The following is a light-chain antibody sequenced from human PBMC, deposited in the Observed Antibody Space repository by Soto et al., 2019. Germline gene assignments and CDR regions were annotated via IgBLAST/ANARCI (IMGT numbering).Light chain of an antibody. CDR1: QSLLHSNGYNY. J-gene: IGKJ1*01. CDR2: LGS. CDR3: MQALETPWT. Sequence: DIVMTQSPLSLPVTPGEPASISCRSSQSLLHSNGYNYLDWYLQKPGQSPQLLIYLGSNRASGVPDRFSGYGSGTDFTLKISRVEADDVGVYYCMQALETPWTCGQGTKVEIK. V-gene: IGKV2-28*01.